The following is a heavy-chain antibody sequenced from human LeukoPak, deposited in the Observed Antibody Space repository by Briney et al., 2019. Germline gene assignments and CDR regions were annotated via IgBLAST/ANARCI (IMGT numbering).Heavy chain of an antibody. CDR3: ARVQWLDTLYFDY. Sequence: SVKVSCKDSVGTLLSYAISWVRQAPGHGLEWMGGIIPSFGTANYAQKFQGRVTITADEATSTASLQLSSLRPEDTAVYYCARVQWLDTLYFDYWGQGTLVTISS. J-gene: IGHJ4*02. V-gene: IGHV1-69*13. CDR2: IIPSFGTA. CDR1: VGTLLSYA. D-gene: IGHD6-19*01.